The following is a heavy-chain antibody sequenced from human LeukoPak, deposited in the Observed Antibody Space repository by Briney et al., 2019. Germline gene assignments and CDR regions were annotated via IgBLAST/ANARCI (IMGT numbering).Heavy chain of an antibody. CDR1: GFTLTSAP. Sequence: PGGSLRLFCVLSGFTLTSAPMNWARQARGGGLGWVSTSGTDGDTYSAESVKGRFTISRDNSKNTVHLQMTSLRVEDTAVYYCATKTPGNYPYDYWGQGTLVIVSP. CDR2: SGTDGDT. CDR3: ATKTPGNYPYDY. D-gene: IGHD3-22*01. V-gene: IGHV3-23*01. J-gene: IGHJ4*02.